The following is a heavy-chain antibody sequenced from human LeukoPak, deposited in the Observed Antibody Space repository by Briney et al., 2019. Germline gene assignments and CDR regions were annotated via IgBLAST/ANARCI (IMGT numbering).Heavy chain of an antibody. CDR1: GFTFSRYW. J-gene: IGHJ3*02. V-gene: IGHV3-7*03. CDR3: ARGLAVTARGSFDI. D-gene: IGHD6-19*01. CDR2: IKQDESEK. Sequence: GGSLRLSRAASGFTFSRYWITWVRQAPGKGLEWVANIKQDESEKYYVDSVKGRFTISRDNAKNSLYLQMNSLRAEDTAVYYCARGLAVTARGSFDIWGQGTMVTVSS.